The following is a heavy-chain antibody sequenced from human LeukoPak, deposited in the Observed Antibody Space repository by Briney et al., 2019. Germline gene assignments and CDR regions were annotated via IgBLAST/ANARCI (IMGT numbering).Heavy chain of an antibody. V-gene: IGHV1-2*02. CDR2: INPNSGGT. D-gene: IGHD3-10*01. Sequence: ASVKVSCKASGYTFTGYYMHWVRQAPGQGLEWMGWINPNSGGTNYAQKFQGRVTMTRDTSISTAYMELSGLRSDDTAVYYCARAGSGSYLEIYFDYWGQGTLVTVSS. CDR3: ARAGSGSYLEIYFDY. J-gene: IGHJ4*02. CDR1: GYTFTGYY.